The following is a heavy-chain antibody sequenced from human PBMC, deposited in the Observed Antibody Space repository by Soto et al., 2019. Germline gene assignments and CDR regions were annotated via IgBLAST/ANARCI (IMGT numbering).Heavy chain of an antibody. Sequence: PGGSLRLSCAASGFIFSSSDMNWVRQAPGKGLEWVSAISSSGDGAFYAESVRGRFTIARDNSINTLYLQMRSLRPEDTAVYYCAHPRGYGVFDAVDIWGQGTMVTVSS. J-gene: IGHJ3*02. CDR2: ISSSGDGA. D-gene: IGHD4-17*01. CDR3: AHPRGYGVFDAVDI. V-gene: IGHV3-23*01. CDR1: GFIFSSSD.